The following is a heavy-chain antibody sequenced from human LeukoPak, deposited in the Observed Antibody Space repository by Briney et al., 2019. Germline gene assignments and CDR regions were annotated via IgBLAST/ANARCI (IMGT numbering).Heavy chain of an antibody. V-gene: IGHV3-30*04. J-gene: IGHJ4*02. Sequence: GGSLGLSCAASGFTFSSYAMHWVRQAPGKGLEWVAVISYDGSNKYYADSVKGRFTISRDNSKSTLYLQMNSLRAEDTAVYYCARDWITIFGAPDYWGQGTLVTVSS. CDR1: GFTFSSYA. CDR2: ISYDGSNK. D-gene: IGHD3-3*01. CDR3: ARDWITIFGAPDY.